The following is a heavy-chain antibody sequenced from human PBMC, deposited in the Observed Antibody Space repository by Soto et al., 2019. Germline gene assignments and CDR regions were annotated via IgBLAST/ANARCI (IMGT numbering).Heavy chain of an antibody. CDR2: IYPADSDT. V-gene: IGHV5-51*01. J-gene: IGHJ6*02. D-gene: IGHD3-10*01. Sequence: GESLKISCKGSGYSFASQWIGWVRQRPGKGLEWMGSIYPADSDTRYSPSFQGQVTISVDKSIRTVYLQWTSLKASDTAIYYCARVRHSTTSYSDYYPGMDVPGQGTRDTVSS. CDR3: ARVRHSTTSYSDYYPGMDV. CDR1: GYSFASQW.